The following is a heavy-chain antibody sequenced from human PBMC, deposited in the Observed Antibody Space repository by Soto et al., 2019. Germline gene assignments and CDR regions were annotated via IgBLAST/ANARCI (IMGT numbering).Heavy chain of an antibody. V-gene: IGHV4-61*01. Sequence: QVQLQESGPGLVKPSETLSLTCTVSGGSVSSGSYYWSWIRQPPGKGLEWIGYIYYSGSTNYNPSLKMRVTISVDTSKNQFSLKLSSVTAADTAVYYCAREDYYDSSAWGQGTLVTVSS. J-gene: IGHJ1*01. CDR3: AREDYYDSSA. CDR2: IYYSGST. D-gene: IGHD3-22*01. CDR1: GGSVSSGSYY.